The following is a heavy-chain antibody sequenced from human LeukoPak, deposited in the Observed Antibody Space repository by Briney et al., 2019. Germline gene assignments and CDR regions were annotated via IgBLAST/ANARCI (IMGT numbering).Heavy chain of an antibody. CDR2: INSDGSST. Sequence: GSLRLSCAASGFTFSSYWMHWVRPAPGKGLVWVSRINSDGSSTSYADPVKGRFTISRDNAKNTLYLQMNSLRAEDTAVYYCARRSAAKDAFDIWGQGTMVTVSS. V-gene: IGHV3-74*01. CDR3: ARRSAAKDAFDI. CDR1: GFTFSSYW. J-gene: IGHJ3*02. D-gene: IGHD6-25*01.